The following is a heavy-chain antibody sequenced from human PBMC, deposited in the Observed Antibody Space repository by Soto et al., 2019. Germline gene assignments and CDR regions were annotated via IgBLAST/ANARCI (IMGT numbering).Heavy chain of an antibody. V-gene: IGHV3-23*01. CDR2: FSGGGDAT. CDR3: ARKILGSTSRPNYWYFDL. Sequence: EVQLLESGGGLVQPGGSLRLSCAGSGFTFINHAMNWVRQAPGKGLEWVSSFSGGGDATFFGDSVRGRYTISRDNSKNTVTLQMNSLGVDDTAVYYCARKILGSTSRPNYWYFDLWGRGTLVTVSS. D-gene: IGHD2-2*01. J-gene: IGHJ2*01. CDR1: GFTFINHA.